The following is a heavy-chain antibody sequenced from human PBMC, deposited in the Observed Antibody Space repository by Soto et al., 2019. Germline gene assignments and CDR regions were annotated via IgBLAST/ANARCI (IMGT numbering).Heavy chain of an antibody. V-gene: IGHV3-23*01. J-gene: IGHJ5*02. CDR3: AKDSRKPYNWFDP. Sequence: GGSLRLSCAAAGFTCSGYAMSWVRQAPGKGLEWVSAISGSGGSTYYADSVKGRFTISRDNSKNTLYLQMNSLRAEDTAVYYCAKDSRKPYNWFDPWGQGTLVTVSS. CDR2: ISGSGGST. CDR1: GFTCSGYA.